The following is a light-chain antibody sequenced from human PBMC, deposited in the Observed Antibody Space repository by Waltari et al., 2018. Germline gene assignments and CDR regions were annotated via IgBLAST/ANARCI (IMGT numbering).Light chain of an antibody. J-gene: IGLJ2*01. Sequence: QSALTQPPSASGTPGQTVTIFCSGGNSNIGSNVVNWYQQVPGTAPKHLLHSNTYRPSVVPDRFSGSKSGTSASLAISGIQSDDEGDDYCATWDDRLTGVVFGGGTQVTVL. CDR3: ATWDDRLTGVV. V-gene: IGLV1-44*01. CDR1: NSNIGSNV. CDR2: SNT.